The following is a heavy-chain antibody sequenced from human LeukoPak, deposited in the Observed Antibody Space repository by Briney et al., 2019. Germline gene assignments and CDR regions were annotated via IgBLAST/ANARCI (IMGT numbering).Heavy chain of an antibody. Sequence: QPGGSLRLSCEASGFAFSNCAMSWVRQAPGKGLEWVSSLISSGTTTYYADSAKGRFTISRDNSKNTVRLQMDSLRAEDSAVYYCAKNAGYSYGLYYFDYWGQGTLVTVSS. CDR2: LISSGTTT. V-gene: IGHV3-23*01. D-gene: IGHD5-18*01. CDR1: GFAFSNCA. J-gene: IGHJ4*02. CDR3: AKNAGYSYGLYYFDY.